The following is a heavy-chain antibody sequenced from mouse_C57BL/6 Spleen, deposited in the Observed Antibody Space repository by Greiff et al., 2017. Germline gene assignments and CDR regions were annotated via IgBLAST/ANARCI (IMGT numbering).Heavy chain of an antibody. CDR3: ALYRSSPWFAY. CDR1: GFNITDYY. V-gene: IGHV14-2*01. Sequence: DVKLVESGAELVKPGASVKLSCTASGFNITDYYMHWVKQRTEQGLEWIGRIDPEDGETKYAPKFQGKATITADTSSNTAYMQLSSLTSEDTAVYYCALYRSSPWFAYWGQGTLVTVSA. CDR2: IDPEDGET. J-gene: IGHJ3*01. D-gene: IGHD1-1*01.